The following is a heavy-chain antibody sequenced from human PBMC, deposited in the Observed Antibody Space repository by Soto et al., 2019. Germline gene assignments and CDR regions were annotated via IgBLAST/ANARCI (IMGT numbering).Heavy chain of an antibody. J-gene: IGHJ6*02. CDR2: IYHSGST. V-gene: IGHV4-4*02. D-gene: IGHD6-13*01. Sequence: SETLSLTCAVSGGSISSSNWWSWVRQPPGKGLEWIGEIYHSGSTNYNPSLKSRVTISVDKSKNQFSLKLSSVTAADTAVYYCARVGVQQLGGYYYYYGMDVWGQGTTVTVSS. CDR3: ARVGVQQLGGYYYYYGMDV. CDR1: GGSISSSNW.